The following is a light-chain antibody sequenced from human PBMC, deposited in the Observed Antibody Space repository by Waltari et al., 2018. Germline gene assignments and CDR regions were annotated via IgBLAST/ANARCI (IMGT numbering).Light chain of an antibody. J-gene: IGKJ1*01. CDR1: QSVATN. V-gene: IGKV3-15*01. CDR2: GAC. Sequence: EIVMTQSTATLSVSPGERATLSCRARQSVATNLSWYQQKPGQPPRLLLYGACTRAPGIPARCSGSGSGEEFTLTISSLQAEDVAVYYCQQHRNWRTFGQGTKVEIK. CDR3: QQHRNWRT.